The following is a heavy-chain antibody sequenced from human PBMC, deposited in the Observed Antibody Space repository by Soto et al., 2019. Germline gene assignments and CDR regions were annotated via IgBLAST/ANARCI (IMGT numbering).Heavy chain of an antibody. CDR1: GGSISSYY. CDR3: ARVQTLDTGDIVVVPAYYYYYMDV. CDR2: IYYSGST. D-gene: IGHD2-2*01. V-gene: IGHV4-59*01. Sequence: SLTCTVSGGSISSYYWSWIRQPPGKGLEWIGYIYYSGSTNYNPSLKSRVTISVDTSQNQFSLKLSSVTAADTAVYYCARVQTLDTGDIVVVPAYYYYYMDVWGKGTTVTVSS. J-gene: IGHJ6*03.